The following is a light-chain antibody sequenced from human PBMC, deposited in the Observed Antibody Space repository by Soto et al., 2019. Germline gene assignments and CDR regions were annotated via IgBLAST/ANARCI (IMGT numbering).Light chain of an antibody. CDR2: AAS. CDR3: QQYGTYLWT. V-gene: IGKV1-6*01. J-gene: IGKJ1*01. CDR1: QGIRND. Sequence: AIQMTQSPSSLSASVGDRVTITCRASQGIRNDLDWFQQKPGKAPKLLIYAASNLQSGVPARFSGSGSGTDFTLTISSLQPEDFATYYCQQYGTYLWTFGQGTRVEIK.